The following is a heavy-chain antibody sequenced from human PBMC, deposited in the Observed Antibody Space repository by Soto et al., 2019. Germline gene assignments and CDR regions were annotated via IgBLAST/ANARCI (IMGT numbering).Heavy chain of an antibody. CDR2: INHRGNT. CDR3: GRHSDRSGLDS. V-gene: IGHV4-34*01. CDR1: GGSFRGYY. D-gene: IGHD3-22*01. J-gene: IGHJ4*02. Sequence: SETLSLTCAVYGGSFRGYYWNWIRRPPGKGLEWIGEINHRGNTNYDPSLKSRVTISVDTSKNQFSLKLSSVTAADTAVYYCGRHSDRSGLDSWGQGTLVTVS.